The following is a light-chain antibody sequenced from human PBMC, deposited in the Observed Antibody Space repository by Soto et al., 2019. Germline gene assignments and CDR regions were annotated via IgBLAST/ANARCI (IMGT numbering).Light chain of an antibody. CDR2: GAA. J-gene: IGKJ2*01. CDR3: QQYNNLTPDT. Sequence: EIILTQSPASLSVSPGERATLSCRASQSVKNNLAWYQQKPGQAPSLLIYGAATRATGIPGRFRGSGSGKEFTLTITSRLSEDVAAYFCQQYNNLTPDTFGQGTKLEIK. CDR1: QSVKNN. V-gene: IGKV3-15*01.